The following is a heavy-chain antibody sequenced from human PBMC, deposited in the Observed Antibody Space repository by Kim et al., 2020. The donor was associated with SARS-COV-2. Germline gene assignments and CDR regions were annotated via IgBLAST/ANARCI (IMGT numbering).Heavy chain of an antibody. CDR2: ISPNSGGT. Sequence: ASVKVSCQASGYTFTDYSIHWVRQAPGQGLEWMGRISPNSGGTNYARKFQDKVTMTRDTSISTAYMELTRLTSDDTAVYDCARIQGVIVATAGNITAGWFDPWGQGTLVTVSS. V-gene: IGHV1-2*06. CDR1: GYTFTDYS. J-gene: IGHJ5*02. CDR3: ARIQGVIVATAGNITAGWFDP. D-gene: IGHD2-15*01.